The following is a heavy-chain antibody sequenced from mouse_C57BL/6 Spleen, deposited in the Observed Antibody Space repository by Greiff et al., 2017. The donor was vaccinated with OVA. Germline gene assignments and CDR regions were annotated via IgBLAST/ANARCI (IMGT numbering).Heavy chain of an antibody. CDR1: GYTFTSYW. J-gene: IGHJ2*01. CDR3: ARAGKVMYYFDY. CDR2: INPSNGGT. V-gene: IGHV1-53*01. D-gene: IGHD1-3*01. Sequence: QVQLQQSGTELVKPGASVKLSCKASGYTFTSYWMHWVKQRPGQGLEWIGNINPSNGGTNYNEKFKSKATLTVDKSSSTAYMQLSSLTSEDSAVYYCARAGKVMYYFDYWGQGTTLTVSS.